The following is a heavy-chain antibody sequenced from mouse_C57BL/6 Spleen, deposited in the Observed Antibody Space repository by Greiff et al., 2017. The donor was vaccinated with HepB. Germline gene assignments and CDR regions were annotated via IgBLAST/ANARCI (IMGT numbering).Heavy chain of an antibody. CDR3: ASPYDSLGY. CDR2: IHPNSGST. J-gene: IGHJ2*01. Sequence: VKLQQPGAELVKPGASVKLSCKASGYTFTSYWMHWVKQRPGQGLEWIGMIHPNSGSTNYNEKFKSKATLTVDKSSSTAYMQLSSLTSEDSAVYYCASPYDSLGYWGQGTTLTVSS. D-gene: IGHD2-4*01. V-gene: IGHV1-64*01. CDR1: GYTFTSYW.